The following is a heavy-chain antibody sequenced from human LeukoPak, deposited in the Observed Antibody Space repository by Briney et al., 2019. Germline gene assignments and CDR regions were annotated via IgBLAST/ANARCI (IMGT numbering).Heavy chain of an antibody. Sequence: QSGRSRRVSGAASRCTFLDYARSWDRQAPGKGLEWVSALSGSGVSTYYADSVKGRFTISRDNSKNTLYLQMNSLRTEDTAVYYCAKGGTNYYDSSGSTGFDYWGQGTLVTVSS. CDR2: LSGSGVST. V-gene: IGHV3-23*01. J-gene: IGHJ4*02. D-gene: IGHD3-22*01. CDR3: AKGGTNYYDSSGSTGFDY. CDR1: RCTFLDYA.